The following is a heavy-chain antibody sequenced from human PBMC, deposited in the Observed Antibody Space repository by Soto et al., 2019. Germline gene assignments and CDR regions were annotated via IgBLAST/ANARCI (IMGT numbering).Heavy chain of an antibody. CDR1: GFPFSSYW. D-gene: IGHD4-17*01. Sequence: PVGSLRLSCAASGFPFSSYWMHWVRQAPGKGLEWVSRINGDGSSINYADSVKGRFTISRDNAKNTLYLQMNSLRVEDAAVYYCARGEMTTVTTNNYFDYWGKGTLVTVSS. J-gene: IGHJ4*02. CDR2: INGDGSSI. CDR3: ARGEMTTVTTNNYFDY. V-gene: IGHV3-74*01.